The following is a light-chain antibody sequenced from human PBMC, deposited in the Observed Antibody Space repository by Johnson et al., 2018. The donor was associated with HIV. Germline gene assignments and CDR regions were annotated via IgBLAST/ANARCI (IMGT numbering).Light chain of an antibody. V-gene: IGLV1-51*02. CDR1: SSNIGNNY. CDR3: GTWDSSLSAYV. CDR2: ENN. J-gene: IGLJ1*01. Sequence: QSVLTQPPSVSAAPGQKVTISCSGSSSNIGNNYVSWYQQVPGTAPKLLIYENNKRPSGIPDRFSGSKSGTSATLGITGLQTGDEADYYCGTWDSSLSAYVFATATKVTVL.